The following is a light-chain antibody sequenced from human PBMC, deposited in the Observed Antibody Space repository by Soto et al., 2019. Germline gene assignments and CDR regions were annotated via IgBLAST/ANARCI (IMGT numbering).Light chain of an antibody. CDR2: STN. Sequence: QTVVTQEPSLTVSPGGTVTRTCATSTGAVTSGYYPNWFQQKPGQAPRALIYSTNNKYSWTPARFSGSLLGGKAALTLSGVQPEDEADYYCLLYYGGQLGVFGGGTTVTVL. J-gene: IGLJ2*01. CDR1: TGAVTSGYY. CDR3: LLYYGGQLGV. V-gene: IGLV7-43*01.